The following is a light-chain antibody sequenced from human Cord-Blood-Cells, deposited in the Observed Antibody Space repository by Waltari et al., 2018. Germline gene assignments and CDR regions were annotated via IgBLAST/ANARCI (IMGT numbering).Light chain of an antibody. CDR2: KAS. V-gene: IGKV1-5*03. J-gene: IGKJ1*01. Sequence: DLHMTHSPSTLSASVGDRVTITCRASQSISSWLAWYQQKPGKAPKLLIYKASSLESGGPSRFSGSGSGTEFTLTISSLQPDDFATYYCQQYNSYSLWTFGQGTKVEIK. CDR1: QSISSW. CDR3: QQYNSYSLWT.